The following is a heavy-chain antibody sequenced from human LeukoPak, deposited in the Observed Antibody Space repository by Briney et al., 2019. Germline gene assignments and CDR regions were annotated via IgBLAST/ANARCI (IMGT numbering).Heavy chain of an antibody. V-gene: IGHV3-53*01. CDR2: IYSGGST. CDR3: AKDRTVGASYWYFDL. Sequence: GGSLRLSCAASGFTVSSNYMSWVRQAPGKGLEWVSVIYSGGSTYYADSVKGRFTISRDNSKNTLYLQMNSLRAEDTAIYYCAKDRTVGASYWYFDLWGRGTLVTVSS. CDR1: GFTVSSNY. J-gene: IGHJ2*01. D-gene: IGHD1-26*01.